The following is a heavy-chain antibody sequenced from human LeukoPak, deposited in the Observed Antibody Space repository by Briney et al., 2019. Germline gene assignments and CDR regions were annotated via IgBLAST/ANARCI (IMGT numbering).Heavy chain of an antibody. CDR1: GFTFSDYY. CDR2: ISGSGGST. D-gene: IGHD4-23*01. J-gene: IGHJ3*02. CDR3: AKAYYGGNSGAFDI. Sequence: GGSLRLSCAASGFTFSDYYMSWIRQAPGKGLEWVSAISGSGGSTYYADSVKGRFTISRDNSKNTLYLQMNSLRAEDTAVYYCAKAYYGGNSGAFDIWGQGTMVTVSS. V-gene: IGHV3-23*01.